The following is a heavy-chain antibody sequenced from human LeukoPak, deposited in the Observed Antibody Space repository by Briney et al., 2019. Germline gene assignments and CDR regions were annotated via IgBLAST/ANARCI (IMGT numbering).Heavy chain of an antibody. CDR2: ISYSGNT. V-gene: IGHV4-39*01. CDR3: ARRGGTTATGTTGYFDY. CDR1: GASISSSSYY. Sequence: SETLSLTCTVSGASISSSSYYWGWIRQPPGKGLEWIGSISYSGNTYHNPSLKSRVTISVDTSKNQFSLKLSSVTAADTAVYFCARRGGTTATGTTGYFDYWGQGTLVTVSS. J-gene: IGHJ4*02. D-gene: IGHD1-1*01.